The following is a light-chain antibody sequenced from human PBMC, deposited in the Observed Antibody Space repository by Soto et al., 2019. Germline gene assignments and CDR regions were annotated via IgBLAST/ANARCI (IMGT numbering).Light chain of an antibody. CDR3: SSYTATSTLPI. V-gene: IGLV2-14*01. J-gene: IGLJ1*01. CDR1: SSDVGDYDF. Sequence: QSMLTQPASVSGSPGQSITISCTGTSSDVGDYDFVSWYQHYPGKAPQLMIFEVSYRASGVSNRFSGSKSGNTASLTISGLQAEDEADYYCSSYTATSTLPIFGTGTKVTVL. CDR2: EVS.